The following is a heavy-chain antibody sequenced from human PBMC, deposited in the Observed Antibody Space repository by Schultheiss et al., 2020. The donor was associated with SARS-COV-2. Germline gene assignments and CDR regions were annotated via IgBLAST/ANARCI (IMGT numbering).Heavy chain of an antibody. Sequence: SETLSLTCAVYGGSFSGYYWTWIRQPPGKGLEWIGYIYYSGSIEYNPSLKSRVTMSLDTSRRQFSLRLRSVTVADAAVYYCASYTSSGMDVWGQGTTVTVSS. CDR1: GGSFSGYY. V-gene: IGHV4-59*01. D-gene: IGHD4-11*01. CDR3: ASYTSSGMDV. CDR2: IYYSGSI. J-gene: IGHJ6*02.